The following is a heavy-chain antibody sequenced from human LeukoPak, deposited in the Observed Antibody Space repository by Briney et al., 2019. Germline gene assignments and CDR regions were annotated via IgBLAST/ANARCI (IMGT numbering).Heavy chain of an antibody. V-gene: IGHV3-23*01. D-gene: IGHD3-10*01. CDR3: AKGGDMDWFDP. Sequence: GGSLRLSCAASGFTFSSYAMTWVRQAPGKGLEWVSSIGTHGTTTYYADSVKGRFTISRDNSKNTLYLQMNSLRAEDTAVYYCAKGGDMDWFDPWGQGTLVTVSS. J-gene: IGHJ5*02. CDR1: GFTFSSYA. CDR2: IGTHGTTT.